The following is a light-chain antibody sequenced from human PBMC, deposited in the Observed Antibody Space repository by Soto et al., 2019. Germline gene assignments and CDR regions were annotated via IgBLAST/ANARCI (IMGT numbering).Light chain of an antibody. CDR1: QSFKSSY. V-gene: IGKV3-20*01. Sequence: IVLPQDPGTPSLSPGDSATLSCRASQSFKSSYLAWYQQKPGQAPKLLIHGGSTRATGISDRFSGSGSGTDLTLTISRLEPEDFAVYYCQLYRTFGQGTKVDI. CDR3: QLYRT. CDR2: GGS. J-gene: IGKJ1*01.